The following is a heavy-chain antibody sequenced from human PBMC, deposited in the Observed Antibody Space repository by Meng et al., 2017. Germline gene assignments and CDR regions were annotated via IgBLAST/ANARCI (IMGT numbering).Heavy chain of an antibody. J-gene: IGHJ4*02. V-gene: IGHV3-33*01. CDR1: GFTFSSYG. CDR2: IWYDGSNK. D-gene: IGHD3-9*01. CDR3: ARENRLRYFDWLPGY. Sequence: GESLKISCAASGFTFSSYGMHWVRQAPGKGLEWVAVIWYDGSNKYYADSVKGRFTISRDNSKNTLYLQMNSLRAEDTAVYYCARENRLRYFDWLPGYWGQGTLVTVSS.